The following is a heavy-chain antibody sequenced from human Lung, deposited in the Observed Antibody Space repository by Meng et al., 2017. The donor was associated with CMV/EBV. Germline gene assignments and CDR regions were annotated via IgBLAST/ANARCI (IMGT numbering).Heavy chain of an antibody. CDR2: IKNKFDGETT. V-gene: IGHV3-15*01. D-gene: IGHD1-26*01. Sequence: GGSLRLSCAASGFTFSNARMSWVRQAPGKGLEWVGRIKNKFDGETTDYAAPVKGRFTISRDDSKNTLYLQMNSLKTEDTAVYYCIRTGSYGYWGQGTLVTVSS. J-gene: IGHJ4*02. CDR1: GFTFSNAR. CDR3: IRTGSYGY.